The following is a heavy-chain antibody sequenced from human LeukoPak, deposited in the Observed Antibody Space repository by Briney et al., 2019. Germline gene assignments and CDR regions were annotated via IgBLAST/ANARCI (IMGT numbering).Heavy chain of an antibody. D-gene: IGHD1-26*01. V-gene: IGHV4-34*01. CDR2: INHSGST. CDR1: GGSFSGYS. CDR3: ARARYGSYYPY. Sequence: PSETLSLTCAVYGGSFSGYSWSWIRQPPGKGLEWIGEINHSGSTNYNPSLKSRVTISVDTSKNQFSLKLSSATAADTAVYYCARARYGSYYPYWGQGTLVTVSS. J-gene: IGHJ4*02.